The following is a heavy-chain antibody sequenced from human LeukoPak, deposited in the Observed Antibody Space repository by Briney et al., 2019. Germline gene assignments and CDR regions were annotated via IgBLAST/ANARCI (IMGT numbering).Heavy chain of an antibody. D-gene: IGHD4-11*01. J-gene: IGHJ4*02. V-gene: IGHV3-48*03. CDR1: GFTFSSYE. Sequence: GGSLRLSCAASGFTFSSYEMNWVRQAPGKGLEWVSYISSSGSTIYYADSVKGRFTISRDNAKSSLYLQMNGLRAEDTAVYYCARDSRQQLSDYWGQGTLVTVSS. CDR2: ISSSGSTI. CDR3: ARDSRQQLSDY.